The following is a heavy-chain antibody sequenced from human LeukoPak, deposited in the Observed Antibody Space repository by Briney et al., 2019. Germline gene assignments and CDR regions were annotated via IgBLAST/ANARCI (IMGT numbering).Heavy chain of an antibody. Sequence: GGSLRLSCVASEFTFSAYGMSWVRQAPGTGLEWVSSISGSGSSIHYKESVRGRFTISRDNSGNSIYLQMNSLRAEDTAVYYCARGPKTTETTFKTFYYNAMDVWGQGTTVTVSS. CDR1: EFTFSAYG. J-gene: IGHJ6*02. CDR2: ISGSGSSI. V-gene: IGHV3-21*01. CDR3: ARGPKTTETTFKTFYYNAMDV. D-gene: IGHD4-17*01.